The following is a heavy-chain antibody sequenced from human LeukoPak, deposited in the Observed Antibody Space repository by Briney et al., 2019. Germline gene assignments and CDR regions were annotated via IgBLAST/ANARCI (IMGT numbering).Heavy chain of an antibody. J-gene: IGHJ6*02. Sequence: GGSLRLSCGASGFTFSYHWMHWVRQVPGKGLVWVSRIDGGGSSTSYADSVKGRFTISRDNAKNTLYLQMNSLRAEDTAVYYCARDAVDTANAVWGQGTTVTVSS. D-gene: IGHD5-18*01. CDR3: ARDAVDTANAV. CDR1: GFTFSYHW. V-gene: IGHV3-74*01. CDR2: IDGGGSST.